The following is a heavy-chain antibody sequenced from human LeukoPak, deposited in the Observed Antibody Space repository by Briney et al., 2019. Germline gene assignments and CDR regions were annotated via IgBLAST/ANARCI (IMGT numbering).Heavy chain of an antibody. D-gene: IGHD4-17*01. Sequence: SETLSLTCTVSGASISDGDYYWSWIRQPAGRGLEWIGRIYTSGSTNYNPSLESRVSISVDTSRNHFSLTLTSVTAADPAVYFCAGRYLPKTVTTFDYWGQGTLVTVSS. CDR3: AGRYLPKTVTTFDY. J-gene: IGHJ4*02. CDR1: GASISDGDYY. CDR2: IYTSGST. V-gene: IGHV4-61*02.